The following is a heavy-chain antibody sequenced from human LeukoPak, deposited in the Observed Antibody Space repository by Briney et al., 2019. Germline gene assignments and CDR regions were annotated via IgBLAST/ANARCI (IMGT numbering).Heavy chain of an antibody. CDR2: IYPGDSDT. V-gene: IGHV5-51*01. CDR3: ALTLSGWYNWFDP. D-gene: IGHD3-22*01. J-gene: IGHJ5*02. Sequence: GESLKISCKGSGYSFTSYWIGWVRQMPGKGPEWMGIIYPGDSDTRYGPSFQGQVTISADKSISTAYLQWSSLKASDTAMYYCALTLSGWYNWFDPWGQGTLVTVSS. CDR1: GYSFTSYW.